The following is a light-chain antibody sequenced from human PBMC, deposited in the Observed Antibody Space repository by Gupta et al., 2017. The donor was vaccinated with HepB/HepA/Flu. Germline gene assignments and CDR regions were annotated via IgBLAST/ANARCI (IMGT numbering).Light chain of an antibody. Sequence: EIVLTQSPGTLSLSPGERVTLSCRASESVSSSYLAWYQHKPGQAPRHLVYGASRKATGISDRFRGGGSGTDFTLTITRLEPEDFAVYYCQYYGDSRGTFGQGTKVENK. J-gene: IGKJ1*01. CDR2: GAS. V-gene: IGKV3-20*01. CDR3: QYYGDSRGT. CDR1: ESVSSSY.